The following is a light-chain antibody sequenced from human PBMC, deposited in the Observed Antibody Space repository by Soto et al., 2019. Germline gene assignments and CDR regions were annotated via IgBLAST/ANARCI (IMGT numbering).Light chain of an antibody. V-gene: IGKV1-39*01. J-gene: IGKJ3*01. CDR2: AAS. CDR1: QSISSY. CDR3: QQSYSTLLFT. Sequence: DIQMTQSPSSLSASVGDRVTITCRASQSISSYLNWYQQKPGKAPKLLIYAASSLQSGVPSRFSGSGSGTDFTLTISSLQPEDFATYYCQQSYSTLLFTFGPGTKVAIK.